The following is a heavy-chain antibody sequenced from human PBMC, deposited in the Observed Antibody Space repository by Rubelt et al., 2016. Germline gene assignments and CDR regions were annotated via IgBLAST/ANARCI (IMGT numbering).Heavy chain of an antibody. CDR1: GFTFSSYA. J-gene: IGHJ3*02. CDR3: AKAGFRSVQLWLSDAFDI. CDR2: ISGSGGST. V-gene: IGHV3-23*01. Sequence: GGSLRLSCAASGFTFSSYAMSWVRQAPGKGLEWVSAISGSGGSTYYADSVKGRFTISRDNSKNTLYLQMNSLRAEDTAVYYCAKAGFRSVQLWLSDAFDIWGQGTMVTVSS. D-gene: IGHD5-18*01.